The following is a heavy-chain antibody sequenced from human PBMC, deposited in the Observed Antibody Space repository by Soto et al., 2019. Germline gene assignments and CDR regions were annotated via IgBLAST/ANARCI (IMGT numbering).Heavy chain of an antibody. V-gene: IGHV4-30-2*01. D-gene: IGHD3-3*01. CDR2: IYHSGST. CDR3: ASCFWSGYHV. Sequence: PSEILSLTCAVSGGSISSGGYSWSWIRQPPGKGLEWIGYIYHSGSTYYNPSLKSRVTISVDRSKNQFSLKLSSVTAADTAVYYCASCFWSGYHVWGQGTLVTVS. J-gene: IGHJ4*02. CDR1: GGSISSGGYS.